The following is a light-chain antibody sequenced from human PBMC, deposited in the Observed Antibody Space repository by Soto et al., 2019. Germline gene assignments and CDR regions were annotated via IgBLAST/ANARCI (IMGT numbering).Light chain of an antibody. CDR2: DVS. CDR1: SNDVGGYNF. CDR3: SSYAGSYTLV. J-gene: IGLJ2*01. Sequence: QSALTQPRSVSGSPGQSVTISCTGTSNDVGGYNFVSWYQQHPGKVPKLFIYDVSRRPSGVPDRFSGSKSGNTASLPISGLQAEYEADYYCSSYAGSYTLVFGGGTQLTVL. V-gene: IGLV2-11*01.